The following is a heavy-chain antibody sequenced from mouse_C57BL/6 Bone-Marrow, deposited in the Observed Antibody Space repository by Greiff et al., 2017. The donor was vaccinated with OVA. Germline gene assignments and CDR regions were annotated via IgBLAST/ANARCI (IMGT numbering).Heavy chain of an antibody. CDR2: ISSGGSYT. J-gene: IGHJ4*01. CDR3: ARHQAYYSNYAMDY. Sequence: EVQGVESGGDLVKPGGSLKLSCAASGFTFSSYGMSWVRQTPDKRLEWVATISSGGSYTYYPDSVKGRFTISRDNAKNTLYLQMSSLKSEDTAMYYCARHQAYYSNYAMDYWGQGTSVTVSS. CDR1: GFTFSSYG. V-gene: IGHV5-6*01. D-gene: IGHD2-5*01.